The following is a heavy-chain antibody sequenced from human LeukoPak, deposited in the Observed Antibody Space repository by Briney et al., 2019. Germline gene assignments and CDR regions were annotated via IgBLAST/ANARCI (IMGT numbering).Heavy chain of an antibody. Sequence: NPSETLSLTXTVSGGSISSYYWSWIRQPAGKGMEWIGRIYTSGSTNYNPSLKRRVTMSVDTSKDQFSLKRSSVTAADTAVYYCARGEIPSQFDPWGQGTLVTVSS. CDR1: GGSISSYY. V-gene: IGHV4-4*07. CDR3: ARGEIPSQFDP. CDR2: IYTSGST. J-gene: IGHJ5*02.